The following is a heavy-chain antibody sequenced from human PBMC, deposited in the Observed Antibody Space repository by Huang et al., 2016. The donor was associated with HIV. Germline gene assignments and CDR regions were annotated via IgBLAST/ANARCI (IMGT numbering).Heavy chain of an antibody. V-gene: IGHV4-34*02. J-gene: IGHJ5*01. CDR3: AREIMISFGGPFDS. CDR2: INHAGVT. CDR1: GVSFSGYF. Sequence: QVQLEQWGAGLLKPSETLSLTCAVYGVSFSGYFWKWIRQSPGKGLEWIGQINHAGVTDYNPSLKSRATISVDTSKNQFSLKLTSVTAADTAIYYCAREIMISFGGPFDSWGHGNLVTVSS. D-gene: IGHD3-16*01.